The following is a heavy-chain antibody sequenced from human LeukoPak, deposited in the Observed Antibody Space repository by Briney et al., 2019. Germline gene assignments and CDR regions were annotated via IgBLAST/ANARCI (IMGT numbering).Heavy chain of an antibody. CDR1: GFTFSSYW. CDR2: IKQDGSEK. D-gene: IGHD2-2*02. J-gene: IGHJ4*02. Sequence: GGSLRLSCAASGFTFSSYWMSWVRQAPGKGLEWVANIKQDGSEKYYVDSVKGRFTISRDNAKNSLYLQMNSLRAEDTAVYYCARGWYCSSTSCYTILDYWGQGTLVTVSS. CDR3: ARGWYCSSTSCYTILDY. V-gene: IGHV3-7*01.